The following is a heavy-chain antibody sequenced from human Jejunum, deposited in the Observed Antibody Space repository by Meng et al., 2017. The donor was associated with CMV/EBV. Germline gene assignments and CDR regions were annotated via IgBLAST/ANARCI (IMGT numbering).Heavy chain of an antibody. V-gene: IGHV1-2*06. CDR2: INPNSGGT. CDR1: GYIFSAYY. CDR3: ARDRQGDWDFDR. J-gene: IGHJ2*01. Sequence: CEASGYIFSAYYMHWVRQAPGQGLEWMGRINPNSGGTNYAQRFQGRVTMTRDTSISAYYMELSSLRSDDTAVYYCARDRQGDWDFDRWGRGTLVTVSS.